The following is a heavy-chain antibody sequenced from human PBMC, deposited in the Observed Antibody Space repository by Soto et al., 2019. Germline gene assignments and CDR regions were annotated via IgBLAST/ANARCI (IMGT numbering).Heavy chain of an antibody. Sequence: SVKVSCKASGGTFSSYAISWVRQAPGQGLEWMGRIIPIFTTTNYAQKFQGRVTITADESTITAYMELSSLKHDDTAVYYCAREVAADGTFREDVFDIWGQGTLVTVSS. V-gene: IGHV1-69*13. J-gene: IGHJ3*02. CDR2: IIPIFTTT. D-gene: IGHD6-13*01. CDR3: AREVAADGTFREDVFDI. CDR1: GGTFSSYA.